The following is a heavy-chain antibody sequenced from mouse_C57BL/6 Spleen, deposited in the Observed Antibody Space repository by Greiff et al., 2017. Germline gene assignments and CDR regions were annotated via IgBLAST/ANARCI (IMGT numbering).Heavy chain of an antibody. CDR3: ARSGGSSPRWYFDV. CDR2: IDPSDSET. V-gene: IGHV1-52*01. CDR1: GYTFTSYW. Sequence: VQLQQPGAELVRPGSSVKLSCKASGYTFTSYWMHWVKQRPIQGLEWIGNIDPSDSETHYNQKFKDKATLTVDKSSSTAYMQLSSLTSEDSAVYYCARSGGSSPRWYFDVWGTGTTVTVSS. D-gene: IGHD1-1*01. J-gene: IGHJ1*03.